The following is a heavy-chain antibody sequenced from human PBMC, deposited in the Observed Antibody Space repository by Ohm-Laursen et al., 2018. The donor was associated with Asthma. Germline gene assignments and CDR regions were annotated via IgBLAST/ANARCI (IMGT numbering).Heavy chain of an antibody. Sequence: TLSLTCTVSGGSISSSSYYWGWIRQPPGKGLEWIGSIYYSGSTYYNPSLKSRVTISVDTSKNQFSLRLSSVTAADTAVYYCARDAPGGSPFDSWGQGTLVIVSS. CDR2: IYYSGST. CDR3: ARDAPGGSPFDS. D-gene: IGHD1-26*01. CDR1: GGSISSSSYY. V-gene: IGHV4-39*07. J-gene: IGHJ4*02.